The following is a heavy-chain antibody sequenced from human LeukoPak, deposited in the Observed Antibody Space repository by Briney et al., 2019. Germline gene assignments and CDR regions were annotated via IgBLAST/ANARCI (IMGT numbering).Heavy chain of an antibody. CDR1: GGTFSSYA. CDR2: IIPIFGTA. V-gene: IGHV1-69*13. Sequence: SVKVSCKASGGTFSSYAISWVRQAPGQGLEWMGGIIPIFGTANYAQKFQGRVTITADESTSTAYMELSSLRSKDTAVYYCAGGGYGSGSYFDYYYGMDVWGKGTTVTVSS. J-gene: IGHJ6*04. D-gene: IGHD3-10*01. CDR3: AGGGYGSGSYFDYYYGMDV.